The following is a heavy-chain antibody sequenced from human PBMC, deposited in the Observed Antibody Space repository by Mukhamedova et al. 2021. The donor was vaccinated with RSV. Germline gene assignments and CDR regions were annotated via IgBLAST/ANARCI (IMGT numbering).Heavy chain of an antibody. J-gene: IGHJ4*02. V-gene: IGHV4-59*01. D-gene: IGHD6-13*01. Sequence: SRVTISVDTSKNQFSLKLSSVTAADTAVYYCANEGGAGGSRTGYDHWGQGTQVTVSS. CDR3: ANEGGAGGSRTGYDH.